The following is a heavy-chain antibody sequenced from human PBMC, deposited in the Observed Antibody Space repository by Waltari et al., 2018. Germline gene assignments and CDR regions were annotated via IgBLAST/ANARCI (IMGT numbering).Heavy chain of an antibody. CDR2: IWYDGSNK. J-gene: IGHJ4*02. CDR3: ARVEGREGFGEVWD. Sequence: QVQLVESGGGVVQPGRSLRLSCAASGFTFSSYGMTWVRQAPGEGLGWVAVIWYDGSNKYYADSVKGRFTISRDNSKNTLYLQMNSLRAEDTAVYYCARVEGREGFGEVWDWGQGTLVTVSS. V-gene: IGHV3-33*01. CDR1: GFTFSSYG. D-gene: IGHD3-10*01.